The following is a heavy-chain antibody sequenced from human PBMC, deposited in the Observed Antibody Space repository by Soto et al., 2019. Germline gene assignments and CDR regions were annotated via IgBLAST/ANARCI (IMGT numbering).Heavy chain of an antibody. D-gene: IGHD2-2*01. CDR2: VIPIFGTA. CDR3: AKDCISSSCYPDGMAV. CDR1: GGTFSSYA. V-gene: IGHV1-69*12. Sequence: QVQLVQSGAEVKKPGSSVKVSCKASGGTFSSYAISWVRQAPGQGLEWMGGVIPIFGTANYAQKLQGRVTITADESKSRVYMERKSLRTEATAVYYCAKDCISSSCYPDGMAVWGQGTTVT. J-gene: IGHJ6*02.